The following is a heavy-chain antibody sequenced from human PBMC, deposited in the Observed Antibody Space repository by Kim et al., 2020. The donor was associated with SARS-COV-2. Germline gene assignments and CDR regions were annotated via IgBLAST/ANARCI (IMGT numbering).Heavy chain of an antibody. CDR1: GGSFSGYY. CDR3: ARGVGRRQYFQH. V-gene: IGHV4-34*01. Sequence: SETLSLTCAVYGGSFSGYYWSWIRQPPGKGLEWIGEINHSGSTNYNPSLKSRVTISVDTSKNQFSLKLSSVTAADTAVYYCARGVGRRQYFQHWGQGTLVTVSS. J-gene: IGHJ1*01. D-gene: IGHD1-26*01. CDR2: INHSGST.